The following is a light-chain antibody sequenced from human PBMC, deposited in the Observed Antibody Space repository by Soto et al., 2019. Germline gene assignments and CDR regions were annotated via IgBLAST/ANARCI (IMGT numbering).Light chain of an antibody. CDR3: QQYNHWPPIT. J-gene: IGKJ5*01. Sequence: IVLTPSPPTLSFSSGGSATLSCRASRSVKTNLAWYQQNPGQAPRLLIYGASTRATNVSARFSGSGSGTEFTLTISSLQSEDFALYYCQQYNHWPPITFGPGTRLEI. CDR1: RSVKTN. V-gene: IGKV3-15*01. CDR2: GAS.